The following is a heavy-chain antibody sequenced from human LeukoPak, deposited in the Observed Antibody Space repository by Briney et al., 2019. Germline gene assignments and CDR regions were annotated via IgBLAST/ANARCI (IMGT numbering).Heavy chain of an antibody. V-gene: IGHV4-34*01. J-gene: IGHJ4*02. CDR3: ARMRYFYDSSGYRFDC. Sequence: SETLSLTCAVYGGSFSGYFWSWIRQPPGKGLEWIGEINHSGSTNYSPSLKSRVTISVDTPKNQFSLKLSSVTVADTAVYYCARMRYFYDSSGYRFDCWGQGTLSPSPQ. CDR2: INHSGST. D-gene: IGHD3-22*01. CDR1: GGSFSGYF.